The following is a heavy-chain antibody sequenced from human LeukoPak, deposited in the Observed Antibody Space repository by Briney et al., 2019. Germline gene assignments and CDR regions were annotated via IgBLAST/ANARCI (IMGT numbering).Heavy chain of an antibody. V-gene: IGHV3-30*18. D-gene: IGHD6-13*01. Sequence: GGSLRLSCAASGFTFSSYGMHWVRQAPGKGLEWVAVISYDGSNKYYADSVKGRFTISRDHSKNTLYLQMNSLRAEDTAVYYCAKAQQLLLDYWGQGTLVTVSS. CDR1: GFTFSSYG. CDR3: AKAQQLLLDY. CDR2: ISYDGSNK. J-gene: IGHJ4*02.